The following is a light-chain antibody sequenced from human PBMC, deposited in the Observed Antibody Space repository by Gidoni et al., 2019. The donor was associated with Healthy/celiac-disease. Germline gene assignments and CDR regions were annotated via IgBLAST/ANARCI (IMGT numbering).Light chain of an antibody. CDR1: QSVSSSY. V-gene: IGKV3-20*01. J-gene: IGKJ5*01. CDR3: QQYGSSPPIT. CDR2: GAS. Sequence: ESVLTKSPGTLSLSPGERATLPCRACQSVSSSYLAWYQQKPGQAPRLLIYGASSRATGIPDRFSGSGSGTYFTLTISRLEPEDFAVYYCQQYGSSPPITFGQGTRLEIK.